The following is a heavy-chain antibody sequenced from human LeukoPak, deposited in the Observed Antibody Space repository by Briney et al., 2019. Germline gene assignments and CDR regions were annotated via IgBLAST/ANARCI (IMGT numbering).Heavy chain of an antibody. CDR3: ARAPRAYNWNRLYFDY. CDR2: IYYSGST. V-gene: IGHV4-59*01. Sequence: SETLSLTCAVYGGSFSSYYWSWIRQPPGKGLEWIGYIYYSGSTNYNPSLKSRVTISVDTSKNQFSLKLSSVTAADTAVYYCARAPRAYNWNRLYFDYWGQGTLVTVSS. D-gene: IGHD1-1*01. CDR1: GGSFSSYY. J-gene: IGHJ4*02.